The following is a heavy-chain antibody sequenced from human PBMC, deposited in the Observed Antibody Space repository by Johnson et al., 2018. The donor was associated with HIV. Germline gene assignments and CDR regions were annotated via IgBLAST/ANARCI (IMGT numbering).Heavy chain of an antibody. CDR1: GFTFSSYA. D-gene: IGHD2-21*01. CDR3: AKAYCPGCDAFEI. Sequence: VQLVESGGGLVQPGGSLRLSCAASGFTFSSYAMSWVRQAPGKGLEWVSAISGSGGSTYYADSVKGRFTISRDNSNNTLYLQMNSLRTEDSGVYYCAKAYCPGCDAFEIWGQGTMVTVSS. V-gene: IGHV3-23*04. CDR2: ISGSGGST. J-gene: IGHJ3*02.